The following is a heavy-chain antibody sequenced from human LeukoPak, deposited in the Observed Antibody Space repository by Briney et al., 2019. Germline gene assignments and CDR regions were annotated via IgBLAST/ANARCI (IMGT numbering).Heavy chain of an antibody. V-gene: IGHV3-48*04. CDR1: GFTFSSYS. J-gene: IGHJ4*02. CDR3: ARSSGYTSDY. CDR2: ISSSSSTI. Sequence: GGSLRLSCAASGFTFSSYSMNWVRQAPGKGLEWVSYISSSSSTIYYADSVKGRFTISRDNAKNSLYLQMNSLRVEDTAIYYCARSSGYTSDYWGQGTLVTVSS. D-gene: IGHD5-18*01.